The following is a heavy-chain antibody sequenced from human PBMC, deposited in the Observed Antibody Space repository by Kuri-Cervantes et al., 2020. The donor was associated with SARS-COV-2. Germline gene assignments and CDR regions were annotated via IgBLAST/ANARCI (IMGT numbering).Heavy chain of an antibody. CDR3: ARGSGTYND. D-gene: IGHD1-26*01. CDR2: IDPENGNT. J-gene: IGHJ4*02. Sequence: ASVKVSCKASGYTFTSYGISWVRQAPGQGLEWLGWIDPENGNTKYTQKVQGRATMTTDTSTSTAYMELRSLRSDDTAVYFCARGSGTYNDWGQGTLVTVSS. V-gene: IGHV1-18*01. CDR1: GYTFTSYG.